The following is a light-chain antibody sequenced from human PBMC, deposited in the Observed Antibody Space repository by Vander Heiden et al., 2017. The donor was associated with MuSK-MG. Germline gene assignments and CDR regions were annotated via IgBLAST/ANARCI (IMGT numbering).Light chain of an antibody. Sequence: DIVMTQSPDSLAVPLGERATIYCKSSQSVVNTSNKQNYLAWYQQKPGQPPKLLIYWASIRESGVPDRFSGSGSGTDFTLTISSLQAEDVAVYYWQQDYSRNSFGQGTRLEIK. CDR2: WAS. CDR3: QQDYSRNS. V-gene: IGKV4-1*01. CDR1: QSVVNTSNKQNY. J-gene: IGKJ2*03.